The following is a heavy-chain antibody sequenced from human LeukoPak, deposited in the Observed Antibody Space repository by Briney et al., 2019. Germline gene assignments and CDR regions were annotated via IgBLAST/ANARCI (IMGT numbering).Heavy chain of an antibody. D-gene: IGHD6-6*01. CDR1: GFILITYD. CDR2: MSYDGFTT. Sequence: GGSLRLSCAASGFILITYDMHWVRQAPGKGLEWVAVMSYDGFTTYYAESVKGRFTISRDSSSNTLYLQMHSLSAEDTALYYCAKDQKGVLDYWGQGALVTVS. J-gene: IGHJ4*02. V-gene: IGHV3-30*18. CDR3: AKDQKGVLDY.